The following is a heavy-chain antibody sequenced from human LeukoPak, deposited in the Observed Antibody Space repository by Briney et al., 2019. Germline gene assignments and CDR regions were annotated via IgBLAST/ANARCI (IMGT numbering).Heavy chain of an antibody. V-gene: IGHV1-2*04. CDR3: ARGGPYYDSSRANDLNY. CDR2: INPNSGGT. D-gene: IGHD3-22*01. J-gene: IGHJ4*02. Sequence: GASVKVFCKASGYTFTSYGISWVRQAPGQGLEWMGWINPNSGGTHYVQRFQGWVTMTRDTSISTAYMELSRLTSDDTAVYYCARGGPYYDSSRANDLNYWGQGTLVTVSS. CDR1: GYTFTSYG.